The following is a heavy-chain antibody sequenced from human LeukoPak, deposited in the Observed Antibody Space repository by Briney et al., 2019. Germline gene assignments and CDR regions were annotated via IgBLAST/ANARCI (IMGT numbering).Heavy chain of an antibody. CDR2: ISGSGGST. CDR3: AKDGKYYYGSGSYWYFDL. J-gene: IGHJ2*01. CDR1: GFTFSSYA. D-gene: IGHD3-10*01. Sequence: GESLTLSCAASGFTFSSYAMSWVRQAPGKGLEWVSVISGSGGSTYYADSVKGRFTISRDNSKHTLYLQMNSLRAEDTAVYYCAKDGKYYYGSGSYWYFDLWVRGTLVTVS. V-gene: IGHV3-23*01.